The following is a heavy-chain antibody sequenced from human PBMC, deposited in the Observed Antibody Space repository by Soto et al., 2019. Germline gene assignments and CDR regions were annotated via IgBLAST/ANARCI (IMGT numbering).Heavy chain of an antibody. CDR2: ISYAGDNK. D-gene: IGHD1-26*01. Sequence: QVQLVESGGGVVQPGRSLRLSCEASGFTFSNYAMHWVRQAPGKGLEWVAVISYAGDNKYYADSVKGRFTLSRDNSRNTLYLQMNSLTSEDTAMYYCERSRGQRTSHASGYYYSMDVWGQGTTVTVSS. V-gene: IGHV3-30-3*01. CDR1: GFTFSNYA. J-gene: IGHJ6*02. CDR3: ERSRGQRTSHASGYYYSMDV.